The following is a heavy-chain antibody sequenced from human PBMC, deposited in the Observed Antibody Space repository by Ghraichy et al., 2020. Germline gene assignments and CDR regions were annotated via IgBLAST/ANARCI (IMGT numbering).Heavy chain of an antibody. CDR2: IGTAGDT. D-gene: IGHD4-17*01. V-gene: IGHV3-13*01. CDR3: ARGGTTVTTGGFDY. Sequence: GGSLRLSCAASGFTFSSYDMHWVRQATGKGLEWVSAIGTAGDTYYPGSVKGRFTISKENAKNSLYLQMNSLRAGDTAVYYCARGGTTVTTGGFDYWGQGTLVTVSS. J-gene: IGHJ4*02. CDR1: GFTFSSYD.